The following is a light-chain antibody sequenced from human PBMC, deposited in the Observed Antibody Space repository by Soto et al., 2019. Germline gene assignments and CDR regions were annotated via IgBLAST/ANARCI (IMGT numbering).Light chain of an antibody. CDR2: KAS. Sequence: DIQMTQSPSTLSASVGDRVTITCRASQSIRDWLAWYQQKPGKAPKLLIYKASTLKSGVPSRFSGSGSGTEFTLTISSLQSDDFGVYYCHQYNTWPPRFTFGPGTKVDIK. CDR3: HQYNTWPPRFT. J-gene: IGKJ3*01. V-gene: IGKV1-5*03. CDR1: QSIRDW.